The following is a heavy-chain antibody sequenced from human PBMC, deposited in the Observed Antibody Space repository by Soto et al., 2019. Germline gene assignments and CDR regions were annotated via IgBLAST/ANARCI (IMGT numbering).Heavy chain of an antibody. Sequence: PSETLSLTCAVYGGSFSGYYWSWIRQPPGKGLEWIGEINHSGSTNYNPSLKSRVTISVDTSKNQFSLKLSSVTAADTAGYYCARGRNYYDSSGYLDYWGQGTLVTVSS. V-gene: IGHV4-34*01. CDR3: ARGRNYYDSSGYLDY. J-gene: IGHJ4*02. D-gene: IGHD3-22*01. CDR1: GGSFSGYY. CDR2: INHSGST.